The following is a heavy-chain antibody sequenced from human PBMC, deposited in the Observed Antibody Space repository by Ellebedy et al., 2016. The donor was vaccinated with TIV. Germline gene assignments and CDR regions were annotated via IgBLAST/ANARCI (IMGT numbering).Heavy chain of an antibody. CDR2: IYNSGST. J-gene: IGHJ4*02. D-gene: IGHD6-19*01. Sequence: GSLRLSCTVSGGSISSHYWSWIRQPPGKGLEWIGYIYNSGSTTYSPSLRSRLPISLDASKNQFSLKLSSVTAADPAMYYCAKVLRFPSSGWSGFHYYFDSWGQGTLVTVSS. CDR3: AKVLRFPSSGWSGFHYYFDS. V-gene: IGHV4-59*11. CDR1: GGSISSHY.